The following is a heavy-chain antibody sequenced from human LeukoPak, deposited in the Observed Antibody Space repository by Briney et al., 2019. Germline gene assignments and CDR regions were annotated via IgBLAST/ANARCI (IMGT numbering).Heavy chain of an antibody. V-gene: IGHV3-23*01. CDR2: FDTGFGT. CDR1: GFTFSTAS. Sequence: GGSLRLSCAASGFTFSTASLHWVRQAPGRGLEWVSAFDTGFGTYYPDSLKGRYTISRDNSKNTLFLQMNSLGAEDTAVYYCARSSGWWSLDYWGQGTLVTVSS. J-gene: IGHJ4*02. D-gene: IGHD6-19*01. CDR3: ARSSGWWSLDY.